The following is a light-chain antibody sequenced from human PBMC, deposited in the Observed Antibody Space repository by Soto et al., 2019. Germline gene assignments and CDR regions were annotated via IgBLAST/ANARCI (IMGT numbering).Light chain of an antibody. CDR1: QGLNSY. V-gene: IGKV1-9*01. CDR2: ATS. CDR3: QRLNSNLLFS. J-gene: IGKJ3*01. Sequence: DIQLTQSPSLLSAAGGDRVTITCRASQGLNSYLAWYQKKAGKAPQLLIYATSTLQTGVPSRFSGSGSGTEFTLTINSVQPEDFATYYCQRLNSNLLFSFGPGTTVDLK.